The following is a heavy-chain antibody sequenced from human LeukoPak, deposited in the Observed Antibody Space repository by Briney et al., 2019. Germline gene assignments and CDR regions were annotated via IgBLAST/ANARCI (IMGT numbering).Heavy chain of an antibody. CDR1: GCTISSYY. V-gene: IGHV4-59*01. CDR3: ARVHSGYDCFDD. Sequence: WETLTLTCTVSGCTISSYYLNWIRQPPGKGLEWIAYINYSGSTNYNPSLQGRVTISVATSKNQFSLKLSCVTAADTAVYYCARVHSGYDCFDDWGQGSLVTVSS. J-gene: IGHJ4*02. D-gene: IGHD5-12*01. CDR2: INYSGST.